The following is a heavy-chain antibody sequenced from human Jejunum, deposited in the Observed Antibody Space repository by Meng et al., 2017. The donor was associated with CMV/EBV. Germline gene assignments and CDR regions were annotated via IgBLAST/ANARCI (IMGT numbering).Heavy chain of an antibody. V-gene: IGHV3-23*01. D-gene: IGHD3-3*01. CDR3: AGGGPAIFSPFDP. J-gene: IGHJ5*02. CDR2: ISGSGIST. Sequence: CVASGLPFSNYPMSWVRQAPGMGLEWVACISGSGISTYDADSVKGRFTISRDNSKNTLYLEMKSLRVEDSAVYFCAGGGPAIFSPFDPWGRGTLVTVSS. CDR1: GLPFSNYP.